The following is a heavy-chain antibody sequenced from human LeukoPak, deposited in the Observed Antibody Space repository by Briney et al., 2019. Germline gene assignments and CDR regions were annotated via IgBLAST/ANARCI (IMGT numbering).Heavy chain of an antibody. J-gene: IGHJ4*02. CDR1: GYTFTNYG. D-gene: IGHD4-17*01. V-gene: IGHV1-18*01. CDR2: ISPYNGNT. CDR3: ATEGGWQPTDYGDHVY. Sequence: VSVKVSCKASGYTFTNYGITWVRQAPGQGLEWMGWISPYNGNTNYAQKFQGRVTMTTDTSTRTAYMELRNLRSDDTALYYCATEGGWQPTDYGDHVYWGQGTLVTVSS.